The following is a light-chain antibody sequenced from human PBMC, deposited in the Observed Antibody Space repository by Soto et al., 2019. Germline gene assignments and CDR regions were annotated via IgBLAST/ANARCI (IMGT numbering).Light chain of an antibody. J-gene: IGKJ2*01. CDR1: QSVSNSY. V-gene: IGKV3D-20*01. CDR3: QQYGSSPPYT. Sequence: EIVLTQSPATLSLSPGERATLSCGASQSVSNSYLAWYQQKPGLAPRLLIYAASSRATGIPDRFSGSGSGTDFTLTISRLEPEDFAVYYCQQYGSSPPYTFGQWTKLEIK. CDR2: AAS.